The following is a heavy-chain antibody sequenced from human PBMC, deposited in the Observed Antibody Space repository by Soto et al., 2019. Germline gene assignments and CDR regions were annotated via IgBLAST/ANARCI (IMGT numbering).Heavy chain of an antibody. J-gene: IGHJ4*02. CDR1: GFTFSSYS. D-gene: IGHD5-18*01. Sequence: GGSLRLSCAASGFTFSSYSMNWVRQAPGKGLEWVSSISSSSSYIYYADSVKGRFTISRDNAKNSLYLQMNSLRSEDTAVYYCARDAVGYSYGPLYFDYWGQGTLVTVSS. CDR2: ISSSSSYI. V-gene: IGHV3-21*01. CDR3: ARDAVGYSYGPLYFDY.